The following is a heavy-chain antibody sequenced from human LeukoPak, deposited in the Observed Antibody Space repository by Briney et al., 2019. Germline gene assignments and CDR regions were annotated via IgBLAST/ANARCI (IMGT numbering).Heavy chain of an antibody. CDR3: ARDCSGGSCSGAFDI. CDR1: GFTFSSYS. J-gene: IGHJ3*02. V-gene: IGHV3-21*01. CDR2: ISSSSSYI. D-gene: IGHD2-15*01. Sequence: PGGSLRLSCAASGFTFSSYSMNWVRQAPGKGLEWVSSISSSSSYIYYADSVKGRFTISRDNAKNSLYLQMNSLRAEDTAVYYCARDCSGGSCSGAFDIWGQGTMVTVSS.